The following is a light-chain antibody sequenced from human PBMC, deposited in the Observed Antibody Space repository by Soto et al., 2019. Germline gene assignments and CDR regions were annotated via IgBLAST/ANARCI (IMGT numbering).Light chain of an antibody. CDR2: DAS. CDR1: QSVSSSS. Sequence: EIVLTQSPGTLSLSPGERGTLSCRASQSVSSSSLAWYQQKRGQAPRLLIHDASSRATGIPDRFSGSGSGTDFTLTISRLEPEDFAVYYCQQYGGSPRTFGQGTKVEVK. V-gene: IGKV3-20*01. CDR3: QQYGGSPRT. J-gene: IGKJ1*01.